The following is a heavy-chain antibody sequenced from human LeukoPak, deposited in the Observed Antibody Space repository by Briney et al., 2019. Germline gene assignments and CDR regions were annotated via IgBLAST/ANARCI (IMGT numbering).Heavy chain of an antibody. CDR3: ARDHGFSYYYYYMDV. CDR2: INQDGSEK. V-gene: IGHV3-7*01. D-gene: IGHD3-3*01. J-gene: IGHJ6*03. CDR1: GFTFSRYW. Sequence: GGSLRLSCAASGFTFSRYWMSWVRQAPGKGLEWVANINQDGSEKYYVDSVRGRFTISRDNAKNSVYLQMNRLRAEDTAVYYCARDHGFSYYYYYMDVWGKGTTVTVSS.